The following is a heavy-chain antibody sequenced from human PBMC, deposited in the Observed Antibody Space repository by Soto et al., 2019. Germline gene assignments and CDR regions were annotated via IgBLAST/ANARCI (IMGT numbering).Heavy chain of an antibody. CDR2: ISYDGSNK. CDR1: GFTFSSYG. D-gene: IGHD3-9*01. Sequence: QVQLVESGGGVVQPGRSLRLSCAASGFTFSSYGMHWVRQAPGKGLEWVAVISYDGSNKYYADSVKGRFTISRDNSKNTLYLQMNSLRAEDTAVYYCAKDGVLRYFDWLPYYYYMDVWGKGTTVTVSS. J-gene: IGHJ6*03. CDR3: AKDGVLRYFDWLPYYYYMDV. V-gene: IGHV3-30*18.